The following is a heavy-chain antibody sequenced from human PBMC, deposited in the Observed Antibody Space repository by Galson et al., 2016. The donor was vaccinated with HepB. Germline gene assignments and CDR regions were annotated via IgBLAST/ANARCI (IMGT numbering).Heavy chain of an antibody. D-gene: IGHD2-21*02. V-gene: IGHV3-21*01. CDR2: ISSSSDYI. J-gene: IGHJ4*02. Sequence: SLRLSCAASGFTFNTYSMNWVRQAPGKGPEWVSSISSSSDYIHYADSVKGRFAISRDNAKNSLYLQMNSLRAEDTAIYYCARGLYYFDYWGQGTLVTVSS. CDR3: ARGLYYFDY. CDR1: GFTFNTYS.